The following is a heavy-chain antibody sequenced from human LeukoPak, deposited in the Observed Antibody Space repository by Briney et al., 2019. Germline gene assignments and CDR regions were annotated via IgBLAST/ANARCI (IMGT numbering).Heavy chain of an antibody. D-gene: IGHD6-19*01. CDR1: GGSISSYY. V-gene: IGHV4-59*08. CDR3: ARQETVSGWYRDPHYFDY. J-gene: IGHJ4*02. CDR2: IYYSGST. Sequence: SETLSLTCTVSGGSISSYYWSWIRQPPGKGLEWIGYIYYSGSTNYNPSLKSRVTISVDTSKNQFSLEVRSVTAADTSVYYCARQETVSGWYRDPHYFDYWGQGTLVTVSS.